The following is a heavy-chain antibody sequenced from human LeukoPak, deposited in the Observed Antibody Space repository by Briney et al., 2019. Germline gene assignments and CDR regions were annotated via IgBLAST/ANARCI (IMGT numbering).Heavy chain of an antibody. J-gene: IGHJ4*02. CDR1: GGSISSSNW. CDR2: IYHSGST. CDR3: ARDTPSGAVAALDY. Sequence: SETLSLTCAVSGGSISSSNWWSWVRQPPGKGLEWIGEIYHSGSTNYNPSLKSRVTISVDTSKNQFSLKLSSVTAADTAVYYCARDTPSGAVAALDYWGQGTLVTVSS. D-gene: IGHD6-19*01. V-gene: IGHV4-4*02.